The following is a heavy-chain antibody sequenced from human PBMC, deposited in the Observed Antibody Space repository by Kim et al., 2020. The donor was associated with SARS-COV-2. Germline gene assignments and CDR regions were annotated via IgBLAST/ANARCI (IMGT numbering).Heavy chain of an antibody. J-gene: IGHJ4*02. V-gene: IGHV3-33*01. CDR3: VRDEGERSLDY. D-gene: IGHD1-26*01. CDR2: IWSDGSNT. Sequence: GGSLRLSCAASGLMFSASGMHWVRQAPGKGLDWVAMIWSDGSNTYYADSVEGRFTISRDNSIDTVYLQMNTLRVDDTATYYCVRDEGERSLDYWGQGTLVTVSS. CDR1: GLMFSASG.